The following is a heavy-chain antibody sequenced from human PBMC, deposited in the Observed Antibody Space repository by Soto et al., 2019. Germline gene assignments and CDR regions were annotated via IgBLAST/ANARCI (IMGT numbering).Heavy chain of an antibody. Sequence: GGSLRLSCAASGFTFSSYAMSWVRQAPGKGLEWVSAISGSGGSTYYADSVKGRFTISRDNSKNMLYLQMNSLRAEDTAVYYCAKAIAARGEAQGAFDIWGQGTMVTVSS. CDR1: GFTFSSYA. CDR3: AKAIAARGEAQGAFDI. V-gene: IGHV3-23*01. CDR2: ISGSGGST. J-gene: IGHJ3*02. D-gene: IGHD6-6*01.